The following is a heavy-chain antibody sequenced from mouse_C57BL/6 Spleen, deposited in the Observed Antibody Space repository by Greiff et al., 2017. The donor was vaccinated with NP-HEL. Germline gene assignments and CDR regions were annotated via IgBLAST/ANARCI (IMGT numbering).Heavy chain of an antibody. CDR2: ISRGSSTI. CDR3: ARGLYYAMDY. CDR1: GFTFSDYG. V-gene: IGHV5-17*01. J-gene: IGHJ4*01. Sequence: DVMLVESGGGLVKPGGSLKLSCAASGFTFSDYGMHWVRQAPEKGLEWVAYISRGSSTIYYADTVKGRFTISRDNAKNTLFLQMTSLRSEDTAMYYCARGLYYAMDYWGQGTSVTVSS.